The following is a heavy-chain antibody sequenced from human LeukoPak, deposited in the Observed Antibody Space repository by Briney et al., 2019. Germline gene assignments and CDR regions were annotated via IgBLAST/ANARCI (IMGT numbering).Heavy chain of an antibody. Sequence: PGGSLRLSCAASGFTFSIYSMSWVRQAPGKGLEWVANIKQDGSEKYYVDSLKGRFTISRDNTKNSLYLQMNRLTVEDTAVYYCARGGVRGILLPVDYWGQGTLVTVSS. V-gene: IGHV3-7*01. J-gene: IGHJ4*02. D-gene: IGHD3-10*01. CDR2: IKQDGSEK. CDR1: GFTFSIYS. CDR3: ARGGVRGILLPVDY.